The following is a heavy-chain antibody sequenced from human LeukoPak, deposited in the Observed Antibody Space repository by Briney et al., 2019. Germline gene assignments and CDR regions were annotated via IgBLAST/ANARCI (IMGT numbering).Heavy chain of an antibody. CDR1: GYTFTSYA. D-gene: IGHD3-9*01. V-gene: IGHV1-3*01. CDR2: INAGSGNT. Sequence: ASVKVSCKASGYTFTSYAMHWVRQAPGQRLEWMGWINAGSGNTKYSQKFQGRVTITRDTSASTAYMELSSLRSEDTAVYYCARVLRYFDSAEYFQHWGQGTLVTVSS. J-gene: IGHJ1*01. CDR3: ARVLRYFDSAEYFQH.